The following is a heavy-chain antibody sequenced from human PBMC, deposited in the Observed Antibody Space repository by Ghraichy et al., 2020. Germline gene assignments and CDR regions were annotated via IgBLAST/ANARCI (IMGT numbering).Heavy chain of an antibody. D-gene: IGHD3-9*01. CDR3: ARVGYFDPNYYYYYGMDV. V-gene: IGHV3-74*01. CDR1: GFTFSSYW. CDR2: INSDGHST. J-gene: IGHJ6*02. Sequence: GESLNISCAASGFTFSSYWMHWVRQAPGKGLVWVSRINSDGHSTNYADSVKGRFTISRDNAKNTLYLQMDSLRAEDTAVYYCARVGYFDPNYYYYYGMDVWGQGTTVTVSS.